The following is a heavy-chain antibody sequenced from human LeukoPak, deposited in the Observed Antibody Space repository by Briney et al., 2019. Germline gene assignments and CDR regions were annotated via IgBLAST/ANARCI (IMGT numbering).Heavy chain of an antibody. D-gene: IGHD2-8*01. V-gene: IGHV3-21*04. Sequence: GGSLRLSCAASGFTFSSYCMNWVRQAPGKGLEWVSSISSSSSYIYYADSVKGRFTISRDNAKNSLYLQMNSLRAEDTAVYYCAKATSGPLYCTNGVCYYYYYGMDVWGQGTTVTVSS. CDR1: GFTFSSYC. CDR3: AKATSGPLYCTNGVCYYYYYGMDV. CDR2: ISSSSSYI. J-gene: IGHJ6*02.